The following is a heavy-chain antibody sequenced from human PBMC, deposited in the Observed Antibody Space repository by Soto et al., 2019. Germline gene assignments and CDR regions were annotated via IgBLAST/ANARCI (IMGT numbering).Heavy chain of an antibody. J-gene: IGHJ4*02. D-gene: IGHD3-22*01. V-gene: IGHV3-74*01. CDR1: GFTFSSYW. CDR3: ARGTHYYDTSGPSDY. Sequence: GGSLRLSCAASGFTFSSYWIHWVRQAPGKGLVWVSRINFDGSSTTYADSVKGRFTISRDNAKKTLYLQMNSLRAEDTAVYYCARGTHYYDTSGPSDYWGQGTLVTVSS. CDR2: INFDGSST.